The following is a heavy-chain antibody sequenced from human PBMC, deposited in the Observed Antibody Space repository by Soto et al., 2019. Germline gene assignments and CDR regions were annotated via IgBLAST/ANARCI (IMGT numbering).Heavy chain of an antibody. J-gene: IGHJ5*02. CDR1: GYTFTSYG. CDR2: ISAYNGNT. CDR3: ARDQYSSGWYGFDP. V-gene: IGHV1-18*01. Sequence: AASVKVSCKASGYTFTSYGISWVRQAPGQGLEWMGWISAYNGNTNYAQKLQGRVTMTTDTSTSTAYMELRSLRSDDTAVYYCARDQYSSGWYGFDPWGQGTLVTVSS. D-gene: IGHD6-19*01.